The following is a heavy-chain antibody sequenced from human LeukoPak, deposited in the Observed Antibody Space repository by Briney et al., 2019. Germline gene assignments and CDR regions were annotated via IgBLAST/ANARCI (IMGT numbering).Heavy chain of an antibody. V-gene: IGHV3-23*01. CDR1: GFTFSSYS. D-gene: IGHD3-10*01. CDR2: ICPSADIK. CDR3: AKDDAWLRFGE. Sequence: GGSLRLSCAASGFTFSSYSMNWVRQAPGKGLEWVSGICPSADIKYYADSVKGRFTISRDNSKNMLYLEVTSLTADDTAVYYCAKDDAWLRFGEWSQGTLVTVSS. J-gene: IGHJ4*02.